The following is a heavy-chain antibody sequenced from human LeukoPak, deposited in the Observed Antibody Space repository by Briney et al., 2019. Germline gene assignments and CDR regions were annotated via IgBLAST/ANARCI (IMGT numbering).Heavy chain of an antibody. CDR1: GGSISSYY. V-gene: IGHV4-59*01. CDR2: IYYSGST. D-gene: IGHD6-19*01. CDR3: ARDRYSSGWDPHFDY. J-gene: IGHJ4*02. Sequence: SETLSLTCTVSGGSISSYYWSWIRQPPGKGLEWIGYIYYSGSTNYNPSLKSRVAISVDTSKNQFSLKLSSVTAADTAVYYCARDRYSSGWDPHFDYWGQGTLVTVSS.